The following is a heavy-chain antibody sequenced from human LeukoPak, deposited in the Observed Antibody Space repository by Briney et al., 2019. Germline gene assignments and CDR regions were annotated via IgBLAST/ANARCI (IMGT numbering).Heavy chain of an antibody. D-gene: IGHD4-23*01. CDR3: AREDDYGANSYDY. Sequence: ASVKVSCKASGYTFTGYYTHWVRQAPGQGLEWMGWINPNSGGTNYAQKFQGRVTMTRDTSISTAYMGLSRLRSDDTAVYYCAREDDYGANSYDYWGQGTLVTVSS. CDR1: GYTFTGYY. CDR2: INPNSGGT. J-gene: IGHJ4*02. V-gene: IGHV1-2*02.